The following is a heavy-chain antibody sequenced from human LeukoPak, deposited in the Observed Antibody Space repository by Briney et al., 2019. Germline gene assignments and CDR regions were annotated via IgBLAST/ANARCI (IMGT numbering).Heavy chain of an antibody. CDR3: ARDYRYGIDY. J-gene: IGHJ4*02. Sequence: GGSLRLSCAASGFTFSSYWMHWVRQVPGKGLVWVSRIKSDGGTSYADSVKGRFTISRDNAKNTVYLQMNSLRAEDTAVYFCARDYRYGIDYWGQGTLVTVSS. D-gene: IGHD5-18*01. V-gene: IGHV3-74*01. CDR2: IKSDGGT. CDR1: GFTFSSYW.